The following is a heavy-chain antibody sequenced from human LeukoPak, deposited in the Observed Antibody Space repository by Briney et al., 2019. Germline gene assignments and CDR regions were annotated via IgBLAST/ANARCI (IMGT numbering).Heavy chain of an antibody. Sequence: AGGSLRLSCAASGFTFSDYSVNWVRQAPGKGLEWVSSISRNSRHVYYGGSVWGRFTISRDDARNSLFLEMNSLRAEHMAVYYCVRDFMGMGGTTAYLHYWGQGTLVTVSS. V-gene: IGHV3-21*01. CDR1: GFTFSDYS. D-gene: IGHD1-26*01. CDR2: ISRNSRHV. CDR3: VRDFMGMGGTTAYLHY. J-gene: IGHJ1*01.